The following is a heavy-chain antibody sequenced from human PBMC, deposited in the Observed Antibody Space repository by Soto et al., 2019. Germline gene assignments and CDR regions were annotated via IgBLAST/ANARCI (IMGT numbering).Heavy chain of an antibody. CDR2: ILGSGGT. D-gene: IGHD4-4*01. J-gene: IGHJ4*02. CDR1: GFTFSKYA. V-gene: IGHV3-23*01. Sequence: GGSLRLSCAASGFTFSKYAMMWVRQAPGKGLEWVSGILGSGGTYHADSVKGRFTISKDNSKNTLYLQMNSLRVDDTALYFCAKGDSDYYFDSLGQGNLVTVSS. CDR3: AKGDSDYYFDS.